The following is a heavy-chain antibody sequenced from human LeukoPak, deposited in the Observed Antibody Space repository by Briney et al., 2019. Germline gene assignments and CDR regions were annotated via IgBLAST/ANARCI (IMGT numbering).Heavy chain of an antibody. J-gene: IGHJ4*02. CDR1: GFTFSSYA. V-gene: IGHV3-23*01. CDR3: AKSLIKSVGY. D-gene: IGHD3-16*01. Sequence: GGSLRLSCAASGFTFSSYAMSWVRQAPGKGLEWVSAISGSGGSTYYADSVKGRFTISRDDSKNALYLQMNSLRAEDTAVYYCAKSLIKSVGYWGQGTLVTVSS. CDR2: ISGSGGST.